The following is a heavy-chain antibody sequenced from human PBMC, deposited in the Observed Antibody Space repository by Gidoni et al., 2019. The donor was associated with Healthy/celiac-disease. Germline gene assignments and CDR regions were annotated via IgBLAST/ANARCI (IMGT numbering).Heavy chain of an antibody. CDR1: GFTFDDYA. D-gene: IGHD5-12*01. CDR2: ISWNSGSI. CDR3: AKPQYSGYDSVGMDV. J-gene: IGHJ6*02. V-gene: IGHV3-9*01. Sequence: EVQLVESGGGLVQPGRSLRLSCAASGFTFDDYAMHWVRQAPGKGLEWVSGISWNSGSIGYADSVKGRFTISRDNAKNSLYLQMNSLRAEDTALYYCAKPQYSGYDSVGMDVWGQGTTVTVSS.